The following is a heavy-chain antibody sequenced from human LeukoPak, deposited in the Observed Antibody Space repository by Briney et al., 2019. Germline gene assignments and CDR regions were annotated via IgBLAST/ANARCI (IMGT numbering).Heavy chain of an antibody. CDR2: ISSSRSAI. J-gene: IGHJ4*02. Sequence: GGSLRLSCAAAGFTFSDYSMTWVRQAPGKGLEWVSYISSSRSAIYYAGSVKGRFTISRENAKNSLDLQMKSVREDDTAVYYSARASYIRSWYFDYWGQGPLVSVSS. CDR1: GFTFSDYS. V-gene: IGHV3-48*02. D-gene: IGHD6-13*01. CDR3: ARASYIRSWYFDY.